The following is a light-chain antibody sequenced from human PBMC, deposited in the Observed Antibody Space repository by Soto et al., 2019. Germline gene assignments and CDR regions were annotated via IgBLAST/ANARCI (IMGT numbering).Light chain of an antibody. J-gene: IGKJ1*01. CDR3: QHYNNWSPWT. V-gene: IGKV3-15*01. CDR1: QSVSSN. Sequence: EIVMTQSPATLSVSPGERATLSCRASQSVSSNLAWYQQKPGQAPRLLIYGASTRATGIPARFSGSGSGTAFTPTISSLQSEDFAVYYCQHYNNWSPWTFDQGTRVEIK. CDR2: GAS.